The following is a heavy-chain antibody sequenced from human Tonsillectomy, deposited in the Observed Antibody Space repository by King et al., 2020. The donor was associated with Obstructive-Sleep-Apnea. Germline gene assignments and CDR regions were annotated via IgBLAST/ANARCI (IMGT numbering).Heavy chain of an antibody. V-gene: IGHV3-23*04. CDR2: ISGRGDST. D-gene: IGHD3-10*01. CDR3: AKCLSRVVDPFAY. Sequence: VQLVESGGALVQPGGSLRLSCAASGFTFSSYAMSWVRQAPGKGLEWVSGISGRGDSTYYADSVKGRFTISRDNSKNTLYLQMNSLRAEDTAVYYCAKCLSRVVDPFAYWGQGTLVTVSS. J-gene: IGHJ4*02. CDR1: GFTFSSYA.